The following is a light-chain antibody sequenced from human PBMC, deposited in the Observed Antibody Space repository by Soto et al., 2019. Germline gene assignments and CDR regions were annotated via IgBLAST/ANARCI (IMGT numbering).Light chain of an antibody. J-gene: IGLJ1*01. CDR3: FSHRGGDSHV. Sequence: QSFLNQPASVSGSPGQSITISCTGTSSDVGAYNYVSWYQQYPGKAPKLMIYGVTNRPSGVSNRFSGSKTGNTASLTISGLQAEDEADYYCFSHRGGDSHVFGTGTKVTVL. CDR2: GVT. V-gene: IGLV2-14*01. CDR1: SSDVGAYNY.